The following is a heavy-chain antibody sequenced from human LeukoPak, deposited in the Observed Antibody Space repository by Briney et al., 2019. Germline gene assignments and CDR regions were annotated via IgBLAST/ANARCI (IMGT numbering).Heavy chain of an antibody. V-gene: IGHV3-30*02. Sequence: PGGSLRLSCAASGFTFSSYGMHRVRQAPGKGLEWVAFIRYDGSNKYYADSVKGRFTISRDNSKNTLYLQMNSLRAEDTAVYYCAKDLLGYCSSTSCYMDYWGQGTLVTVSS. CDR3: AKDLLGYCSSTSCYMDY. D-gene: IGHD2-2*02. J-gene: IGHJ4*02. CDR1: GFTFSSYG. CDR2: IRYDGSNK.